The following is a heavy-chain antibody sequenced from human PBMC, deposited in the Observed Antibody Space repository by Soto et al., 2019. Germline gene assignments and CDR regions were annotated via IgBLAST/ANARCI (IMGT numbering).Heavy chain of an antibody. CDR3: ARVGPTGWFDP. V-gene: IGHV1-2*02. CDR2: INTKTGGT. Sequence: QVHLVQSGAEVKKPGASVKVSCNASGYSFTDYYMHWVRQAPGQGLEWMGWINTKTGGTNYAQRVQGRVTMTGDTSINTAYMELSRLRSDDTAVYYCARVGPTGWFDPWGQGTVVNVSS. J-gene: IGHJ5*02. CDR1: GYSFTDYY.